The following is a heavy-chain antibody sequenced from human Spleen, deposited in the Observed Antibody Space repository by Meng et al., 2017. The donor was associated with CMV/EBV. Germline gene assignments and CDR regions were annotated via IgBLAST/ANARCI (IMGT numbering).Heavy chain of an antibody. CDR2: IFDSGST. J-gene: IGHJ3*02. CDR3: ARRDCSSTSCPRGNAFDI. CDR1: GGSISGYY. Sequence: SETLSLTCTVSGGSISGYYWSWIRQPPGKGLEWIGYIFDSGSTNYNPSLKSRVTISVDTSKNQFSLKLSSVTAADTAVYYCARRDCSSTSCPRGNAFDIWGQGTMVTVSS. V-gene: IGHV4-59*12. D-gene: IGHD2-2*01.